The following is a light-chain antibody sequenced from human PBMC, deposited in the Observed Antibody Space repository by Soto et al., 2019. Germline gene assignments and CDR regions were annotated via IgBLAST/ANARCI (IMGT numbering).Light chain of an antibody. CDR1: QSISSW. CDR2: DAS. J-gene: IGKJ4*01. V-gene: IGKV1-5*01. Sequence: DIQMTQSPSTLSASVGDRVTITCRASQSISSWLAWYQQKPGKAPKLLIYDASSLESGVPSRFSGSGSGTEFTLTISSLQSEDFAVYYCQHYNNWLGTFGGGTKVDI. CDR3: QHYNNWLGT.